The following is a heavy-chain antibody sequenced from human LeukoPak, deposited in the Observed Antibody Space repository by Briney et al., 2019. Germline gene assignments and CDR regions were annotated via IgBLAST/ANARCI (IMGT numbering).Heavy chain of an antibody. CDR3: AKRSDYGSNGNYFDS. Sequence: GGSLRLSCAASGFTFSSYGMHWVRQAPGKGLEWVAVISYDGSNKYYADSVKGRFTISRDNSKNTLYLQMNSLRAEDTAVYYCAKRSDYGSNGNYFDSWGQGTPVTVSS. V-gene: IGHV3-30*18. CDR1: GFTFSSYG. D-gene: IGHD4-23*01. J-gene: IGHJ4*02. CDR2: ISYDGSNK.